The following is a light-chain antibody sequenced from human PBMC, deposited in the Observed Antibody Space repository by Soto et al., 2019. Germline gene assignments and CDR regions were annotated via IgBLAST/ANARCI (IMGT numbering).Light chain of an antibody. J-gene: IGLJ2*01. Sequence: SYELTQPPSVSVSPGQTASITCSGDKLGNKYACWYQKKPGQSPVLVIHQDTQRPSGIPERFSGSNSGNTATLTISGTQAMDEADYFCQAWDSTTVIFGGGTKLTVL. CDR1: KLGNKY. CDR3: QAWDSTTVI. V-gene: IGLV3-1*01. CDR2: QDT.